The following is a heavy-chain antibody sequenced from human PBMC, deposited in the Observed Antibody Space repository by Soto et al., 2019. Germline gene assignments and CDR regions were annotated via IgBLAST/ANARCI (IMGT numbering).Heavy chain of an antibody. CDR1: GFTFSSYG. D-gene: IGHD6-6*01. J-gene: IGHJ4*02. V-gene: IGHV3-33*01. Sequence: QVQLVESGGGVVQPGRSLRLSCAASGFTFSSYGMHWVRQAPGKGLEWVAVIWYDGSNKYYADSVKGRFTISRDNSKNTLYLQMNSLRAEDTAVNYYAREGSGIAARLFDYWGQGTLVTVSS. CDR3: AREGSGIAARLFDY. CDR2: IWYDGSNK.